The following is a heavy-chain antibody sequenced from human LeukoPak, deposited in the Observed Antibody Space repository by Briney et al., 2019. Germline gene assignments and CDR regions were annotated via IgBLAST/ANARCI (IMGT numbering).Heavy chain of an antibody. Sequence: GGSLRLSCAASGFTVSSNYMSWVRQAPGKGLEWVSVIYSGGSTYYADSVKGRFTISRDNSKNTLYLQMSSLRAEDTAVYYCGAPSDPRYYYYGMDVWGQGTTVTVSS. CDR3: GAPSDPRYYYYGMDV. J-gene: IGHJ6*02. CDR1: GFTVSSNY. CDR2: IYSGGST. V-gene: IGHV3-53*01.